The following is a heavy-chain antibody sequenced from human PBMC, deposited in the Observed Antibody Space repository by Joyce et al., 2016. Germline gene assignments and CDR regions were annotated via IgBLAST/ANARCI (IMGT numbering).Heavy chain of an antibody. V-gene: IGHV3-30-3*01. CDR2: ISYDGSNK. D-gene: IGHD2-15*01. CDR1: GFTFRSYA. Sequence: QVQLVESGGGGVQPGRSLRLSCAAPGFTFRSYAMPWVCQGPGKGLGWVALISYDGSNKYYAGSVKGRFTISRDNSKNTLYLQMNSLRADDTAVYHCARGGGGFLYYFDYWGQGTLVTVSS. CDR3: ARGGGGFLYYFDY. J-gene: IGHJ4*02.